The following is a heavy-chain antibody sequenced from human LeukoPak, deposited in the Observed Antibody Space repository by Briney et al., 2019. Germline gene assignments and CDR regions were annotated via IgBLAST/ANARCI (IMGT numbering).Heavy chain of an antibody. D-gene: IGHD6-19*01. CDR1: GYTFTNYY. CDR3: ARGEGISVAGTLGASDI. V-gene: IGHV1-46*01. J-gene: IGHJ3*02. CDR2: ISPSGGSV. Sequence: ASVKVSCKASGYTFTNYYMHWVRQAPGQGLDWMGIISPSGGSVSHVQKFQGRITLSRDTSTSTVYMELSSLKSEDTAVYYCARGEGISVAGTLGASDIWGQGTMVTVSS.